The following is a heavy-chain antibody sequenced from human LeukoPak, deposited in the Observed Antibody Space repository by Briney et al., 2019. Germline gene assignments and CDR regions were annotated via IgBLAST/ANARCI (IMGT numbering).Heavy chain of an antibody. CDR1: GYTFTSYG. J-gene: IGHJ5*02. Sequence: ASVKVSCKASGYTFTSYGISWVRQAPGQGLEWMGWISAYNGNTNYAQKFQGRVTITADESTSTAYMELSSLRSEDTAVYYCARRDRYCTNGVCLFDPWGQGTLVTVSS. V-gene: IGHV1-18*01. D-gene: IGHD2-8*01. CDR3: ARRDRYCTNGVCLFDP. CDR2: ISAYNGNT.